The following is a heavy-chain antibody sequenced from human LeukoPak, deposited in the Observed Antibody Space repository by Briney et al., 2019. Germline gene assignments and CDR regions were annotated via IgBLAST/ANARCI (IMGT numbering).Heavy chain of an antibody. CDR1: GFTFSSYS. CDR3: ARARSRVGYGSGSYPYYFDY. Sequence: GGSLRLSCAASGFTFSSYSMNWVRQAPGKGLEWVSSISSSSSYIYYADSVKGRFTISRDNAKNSLYLQMNSLRAEDTAVYYCARARSRVGYGSGSYPYYFDYWGQGTLVTVSS. CDR2: ISSSSSYI. V-gene: IGHV3-21*01. J-gene: IGHJ4*02. D-gene: IGHD3-10*01.